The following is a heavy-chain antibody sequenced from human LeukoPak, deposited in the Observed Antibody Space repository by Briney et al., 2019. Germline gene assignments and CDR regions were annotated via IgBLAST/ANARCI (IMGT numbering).Heavy chain of an antibody. Sequence: GGTLRLSCVGSGFTFSTHGMNWVRQAPGKGLEWVSGISGSGANTYQAVSVRGRFTISRDNSKNTLHLQMNSLRTEDTAVHYCVRDLDWGAYDYWGQGTLVTVSS. CDR3: VRDLDWGAYDY. V-gene: IGHV3-23*01. J-gene: IGHJ4*02. CDR2: ISGSGANT. CDR1: GFTFSTHG. D-gene: IGHD3-9*01.